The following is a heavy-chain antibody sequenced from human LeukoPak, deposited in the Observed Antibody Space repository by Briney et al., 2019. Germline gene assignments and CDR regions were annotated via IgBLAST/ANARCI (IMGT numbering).Heavy chain of an antibody. J-gene: IGHJ6*02. D-gene: IGHD4-17*01. CDR3: ATLYGDYVYYYYGMDV. CDR2: ISGSGGST. Sequence: PGGSLRLSCAASGFTFSSYAMSWVRQAPGKGLEWGSAISGSGGSTYYADSVKCRFTISRDNSKNTLYLQMNSLRAEDTAVYYCATLYGDYVYYYYGMDVWGQGTTVTVSS. V-gene: IGHV3-23*01. CDR1: GFTFSSYA.